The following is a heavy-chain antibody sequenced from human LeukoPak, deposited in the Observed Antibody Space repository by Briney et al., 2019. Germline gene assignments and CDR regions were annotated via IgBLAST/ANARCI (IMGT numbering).Heavy chain of an antibody. J-gene: IGHJ5*02. CDR3: AKGVGSEFTWFDP. CDR1: GYTFTTSG. Sequence: ASVKVSCKASGYTFTTSGVTWVRRAPGQGLEWMGWISPYNGDTKYAQNLQGRVTMTTDTSTSTTYREVRSLRSDDTAVYYCAKGVGSEFTWFDPWGQGTLVTVSS. D-gene: IGHD3-10*01. V-gene: IGHV1-18*01. CDR2: ISPYNGDT.